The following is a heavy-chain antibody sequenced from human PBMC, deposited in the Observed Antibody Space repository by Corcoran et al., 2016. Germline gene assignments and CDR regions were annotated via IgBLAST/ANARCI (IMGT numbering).Heavy chain of an antibody. J-gene: IGHJ6*02. CDR2: INSDGSST. D-gene: IGHD2-15*01. CDR1: GFHFSSYW. Sequence: EVQLVESEGGLVQPGGSLRLSCAASGFHFSSYWMHWVRQAPGKGRVWVSRINSDGSSTSYADSVKGRFTISRDNAKNTLYRQMNSLRAEDMAVYYCARDLSVSAVVAATTVYYYGMYVWGHGTTVTVSS. CDR3: ARDLSVSAVVAATTVYYYGMYV. V-gene: IGHV3-74*01.